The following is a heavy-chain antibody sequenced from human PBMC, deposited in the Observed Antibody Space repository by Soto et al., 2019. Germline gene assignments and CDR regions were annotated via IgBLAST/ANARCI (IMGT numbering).Heavy chain of an antibody. J-gene: IGHJ4*02. Sequence: QLQLQESGPGLVKPSETLSLTCTVSGGSISSSSYYWGWIRQPPGKGLEWIGSIYYSGSTYYNPSRKSRVTISVDTSKNQFSLKLSSVTAADTAVYYGARRVIVGATTNYDYWGQGTLVTVSS. CDR3: ARRVIVGATTNYDY. D-gene: IGHD1-26*01. CDR1: GGSISSSSYY. V-gene: IGHV4-39*01. CDR2: IYYSGST.